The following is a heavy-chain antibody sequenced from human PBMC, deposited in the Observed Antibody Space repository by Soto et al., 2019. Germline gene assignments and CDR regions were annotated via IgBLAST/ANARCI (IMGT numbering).Heavy chain of an antibody. V-gene: IGHV1-46*01. CDR2: INPSGGST. CDR1: GYTFTGYY. CDR3: ARDPPRACSGGSCYSERGAFDI. Sequence: XSVKFSGKESGYTFTGYYMHWVRQAPGQGLEWMGIINPSGGSTSYAQKFQGRVTMTRDTSTSTVYMELSSLRSEDTAVYYCARDPPRACSGGSCYSERGAFDIWGQGTMVTVSS. D-gene: IGHD2-15*01. J-gene: IGHJ3*02.